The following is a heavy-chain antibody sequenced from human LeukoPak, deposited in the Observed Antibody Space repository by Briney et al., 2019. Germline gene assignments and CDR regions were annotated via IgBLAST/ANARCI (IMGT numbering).Heavy chain of an antibody. CDR1: GFTFSSYA. V-gene: IGHV3-23*01. CDR2: ISGSGGST. Sequence: GGSLRLSCAASGFTFSSYAMNWVRQTPGKGLEWVSRISGSGGSTYYADSVKGRFTISRDNSKNTLYLQMNSLRAEDTAVYYCAKGTYYFDSSGYYGFDSWGQGTLVTVSS. J-gene: IGHJ5*01. D-gene: IGHD3-22*01. CDR3: AKGTYYFDSSGYYGFDS.